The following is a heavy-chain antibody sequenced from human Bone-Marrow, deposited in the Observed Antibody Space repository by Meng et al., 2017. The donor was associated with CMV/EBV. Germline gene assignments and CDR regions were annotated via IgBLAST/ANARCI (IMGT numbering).Heavy chain of an antibody. D-gene: IGHD5-12*01. CDR3: AKGSGTLATGGAFDI. Sequence: GESLKISCAASGFTFSSYGMHWVRQAPGKGLEWVAVIWYDGSNKYYADSVKGRFTISSDNSKNTLSLQMNSLRAEDTAVYYCAKGSGTLATGGAFDIWGQGTMVTVS. V-gene: IGHV3-33*06. CDR1: GFTFSSYG. J-gene: IGHJ3*02. CDR2: IWYDGSNK.